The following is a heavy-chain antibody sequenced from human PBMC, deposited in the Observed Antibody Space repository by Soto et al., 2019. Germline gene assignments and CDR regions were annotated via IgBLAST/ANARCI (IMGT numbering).Heavy chain of an antibody. CDR1: GFTFSYYW. D-gene: IGHD1-26*01. V-gene: IGHV3-74*01. CDR2: IHSDGSST. J-gene: IGHJ3*01. Sequence: EVQLVESGGGLXXXXGXLXXXXAASGFTFSYYWMHWVRQAPGKGLVWVSRIHSDGSSTTYADFVKGRFIISRDNARNTVDLQMNSVRVEDTAVYYCARGDRGAFDLWGQGTVVTVSS. CDR3: ARGDRGAFDL.